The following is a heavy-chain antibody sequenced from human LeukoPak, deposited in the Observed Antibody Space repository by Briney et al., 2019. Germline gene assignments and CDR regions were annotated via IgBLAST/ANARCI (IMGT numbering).Heavy chain of an antibody. CDR1: GGTFSSYA. CDR2: ISAYNGNT. D-gene: IGHD3-22*01. CDR3: ARDEYYDSSGYPPFDY. V-gene: IGHV1-18*01. J-gene: IGHJ4*02. Sequence: ASVKVSCKASGGTFSSYAISWVRQAPGQGLEWMGWISAYNGNTNYAQKLQGRVTMTTDTSTSTAYMELRSLRSDDTAVYYCARDEYYDSSGYPPFDYWGQGTLVTVSS.